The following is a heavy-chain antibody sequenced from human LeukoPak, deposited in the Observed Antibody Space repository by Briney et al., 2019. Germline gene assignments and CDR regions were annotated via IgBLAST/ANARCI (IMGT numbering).Heavy chain of an antibody. D-gene: IGHD4-17*01. V-gene: IGHV3-30*09. J-gene: IGHJ4*02. CDR1: GFTFSSYA. CDR3: ARAFSTTAFDS. CDR2: ISDDGSNK. Sequence: GRSLRLSCAASGFTFSSYAMNWVRQAPGKGLEWVAVISDDGSNKYDADSVKGRFAISRDNSKNTLYLQMNSLRAEDTAVYYCARAFSTTAFDSWGQGTLVTVSS.